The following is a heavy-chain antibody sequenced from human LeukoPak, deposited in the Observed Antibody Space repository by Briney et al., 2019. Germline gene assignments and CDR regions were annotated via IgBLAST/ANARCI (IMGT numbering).Heavy chain of an antibody. CDR2: LNQDGSVQ. J-gene: IGHJ4*02. Sequence: GGSLRLSCEASGFTFSHYWMTWYRQAPGKGLEWVANLNQDGSVQAYGDSVRGRFTISRDNAKNSVYIQMSSLRVEDTAVYYCASEGDWGQGTLVTVSS. CDR1: GFTFSHYW. D-gene: IGHD3-16*01. V-gene: IGHV3-7*01. CDR3: ASEGD.